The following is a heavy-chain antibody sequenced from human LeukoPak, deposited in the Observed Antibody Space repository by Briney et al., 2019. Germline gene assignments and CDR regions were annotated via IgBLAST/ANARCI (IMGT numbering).Heavy chain of an antibody. V-gene: IGHV1-58*02. J-gene: IGHJ3*02. Sequence: SVKASCKASGFTFTSSAMQWVRQARGQRLEWIGWIVVGSGNTNYAQKFQERVTITRDMSTSTAYMELSSLRSEDTAVYYCAADRSYYYDSSGFASSIWGQGTMVTVSS. CDR3: AADRSYYYDSSGFASSI. CDR1: GFTFTSSA. CDR2: IVVGSGNT. D-gene: IGHD3-22*01.